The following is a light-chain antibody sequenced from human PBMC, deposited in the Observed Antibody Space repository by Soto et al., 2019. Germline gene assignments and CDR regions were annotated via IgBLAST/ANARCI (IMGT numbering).Light chain of an antibody. J-gene: IGKJ5*01. CDR2: HAS. CDR3: QQSYSTPIT. CDR1: QSVLYSSNNKNY. V-gene: IGKV4-1*01. Sequence: DILMTQFPDSLAVSMGERATINCKSSQSVLYSSNNKNYLAWYQQKPGTAPKVLIYHASNLQSGVPSRFSGSGSGTDFTLTISSLQPEDFATYYCQQSYSTPITFGQGTRLEI.